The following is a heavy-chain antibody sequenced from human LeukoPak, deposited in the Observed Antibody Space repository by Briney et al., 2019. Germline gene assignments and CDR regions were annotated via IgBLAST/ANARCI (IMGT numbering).Heavy chain of an antibody. J-gene: IGHJ5*02. CDR2: IYYSGST. CDR1: GCSISSYY. D-gene: IGHD6-19*01. Sequence: SETLSLTCTVSGCSISSYYWSWIRQPPGKGLEWIGYIYYSGSTNYNPSLKSRVTISVDTSKNQFSLKLSSVTAADTAVYYCAREYSSGGYNWFDPWGQGTLVTVSS. CDR3: AREYSSGGYNWFDP. V-gene: IGHV4-59*01.